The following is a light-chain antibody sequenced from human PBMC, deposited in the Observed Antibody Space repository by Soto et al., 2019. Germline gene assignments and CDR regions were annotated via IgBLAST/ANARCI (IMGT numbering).Light chain of an antibody. CDR3: VAWDDSLNGYVV. J-gene: IGLJ2*01. Sequence: QSVLTQPPSASGTPGQRGTISCFGSSSNIGSNTVNWYQQLPGTAPKLVIYSNTQRPSGVPDRFSGSKSGTSASLAISGLQSEDEADYYCVAWDDSLNGYVVFGGGTKVTVL. CDR2: SNT. CDR1: SSNIGSNT. V-gene: IGLV1-44*01.